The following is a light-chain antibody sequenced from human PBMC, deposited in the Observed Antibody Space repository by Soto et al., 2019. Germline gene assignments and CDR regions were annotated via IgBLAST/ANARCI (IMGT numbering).Light chain of an antibody. CDR1: QGISNY. Sequence: DIQMTQSPSSLSASVGDRVTITCQASQGISNYLNWYQQKPGKAPKLLIYDASNLETGVPSRFSGSRSGTDFTFTISSLQPEDIATYYCQQYENLPPFTFGQGTKLEIK. V-gene: IGKV1-33*01. J-gene: IGKJ2*01. CDR2: DAS. CDR3: QQYENLPPFT.